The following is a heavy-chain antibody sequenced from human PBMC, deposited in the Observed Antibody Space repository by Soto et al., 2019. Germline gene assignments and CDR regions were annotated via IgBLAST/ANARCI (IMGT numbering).Heavy chain of an antibody. CDR1: GFTFSSYS. Sequence: GGSLSLSCAASGFTFSSYSMNWVRQAPGKGLEWVSSISSSSSNIYYADSVKGRLTISRDNAKNSLYLQMNSLRAEDTAVYYCARSVGGFDYWGQGTLVTVSS. D-gene: IGHD3-16*01. CDR2: ISSSSSNI. J-gene: IGHJ4*02. CDR3: ARSVGGFDY. V-gene: IGHV3-21*01.